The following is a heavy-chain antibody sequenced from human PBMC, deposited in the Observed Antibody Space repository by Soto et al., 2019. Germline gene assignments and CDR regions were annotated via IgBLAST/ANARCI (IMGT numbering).Heavy chain of an antibody. Sequence: ASVKVSCKASGGTLNTYTINWVRQAPGRRLEWVGQIVPMYDSVNYAENFQGRVTITADKSTKTSFVELTSLKSEDTALYFCATWRHYSGSYCFDYWGQGTLVTVSS. D-gene: IGHD1-26*01. CDR1: GGTLNTYT. V-gene: IGHV1-69*06. CDR2: IVPMYDSV. CDR3: ATWRHYSGSYCFDY. J-gene: IGHJ4*02.